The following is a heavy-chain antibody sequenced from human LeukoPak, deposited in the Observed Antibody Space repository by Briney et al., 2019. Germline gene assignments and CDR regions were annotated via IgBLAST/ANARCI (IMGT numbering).Heavy chain of an antibody. D-gene: IGHD6-19*01. Sequence: GGSLRLSCAASGFTFSSYVMSWVRQAPGEGLEWVSAIIGSGGSTYYADSVKGRFTISRDNAKNTLYLQMNSLRAEDTAVYYCVRRSVAGGFFDYWGQGTLVTVSS. CDR1: GFTFSSYV. V-gene: IGHV3-23*01. CDR3: VRRSVAGGFFDY. J-gene: IGHJ4*02. CDR2: IIGSGGST.